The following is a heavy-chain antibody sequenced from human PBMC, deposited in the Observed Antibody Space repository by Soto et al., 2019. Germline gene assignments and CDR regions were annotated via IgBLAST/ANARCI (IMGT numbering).Heavy chain of an antibody. D-gene: IGHD2-2*02. CDR1: GFTFRTYG. Sequence: QVQVVESGGGVVQPGRSLRLSCAASGFTFRTYGMHWVRQAPGKGLEWVSRISYDGNNKNYADSVKGRFTISRDNSKNALFLQMNSLRAEDQAVYYCATDMVSYTSCYRRHYGMDVWGQGTTVTVSS. V-gene: IGHV3-30*03. CDR2: ISYDGNNK. CDR3: ATDMVSYTSCYRRHYGMDV. J-gene: IGHJ6*02.